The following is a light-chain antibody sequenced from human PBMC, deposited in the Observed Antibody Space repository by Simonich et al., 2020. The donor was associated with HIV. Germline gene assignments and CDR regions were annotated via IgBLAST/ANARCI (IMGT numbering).Light chain of an antibody. CDR1: QSISSW. V-gene: IGKV1-5*03. Sequence: DIQMTQSPSTLSASVGDRVTITCRASQSISSWLAWYQPKPGKAPKLLIYKASSLESGVPSRFSGSGSGTEFTLTISSLQPDDHATYYCQQYNNYSTFGQGTKVEIK. CDR3: QQYNNYST. CDR2: KAS. J-gene: IGKJ1*01.